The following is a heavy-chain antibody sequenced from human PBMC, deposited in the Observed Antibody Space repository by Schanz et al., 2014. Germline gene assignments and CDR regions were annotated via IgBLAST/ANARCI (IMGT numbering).Heavy chain of an antibody. CDR3: AKDLISGWSGFDY. V-gene: IGHV3-30*18. CDR2: IYYNGTNK. CDR1: GFNFSNYD. J-gene: IGHJ4*02. D-gene: IGHD6-19*01. Sequence: QVQLVESGGGVVQPGRSLRLSCAASGFNFSNYDIHWVRQAPGKGLEWVALIYYNGTNKYYADSVKGRFTISRDNSKNTLYLLMNSLRAEDTAVYYCAKDLISGWSGFDYWGQGTLVTVSS.